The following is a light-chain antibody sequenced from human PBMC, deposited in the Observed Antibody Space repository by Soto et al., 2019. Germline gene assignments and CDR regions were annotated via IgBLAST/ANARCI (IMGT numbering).Light chain of an antibody. CDR3: LQDYNYPPA. CDR2: AAS. Sequence: AIQMTQSPSSLSASVGDKVTITCRASQGIRNDLGWYQQKPGKAPKLLIYAASSLQSGVPSRFSGSGSGTDFTLTISSLQPEDFATCYCLQDYNYPPAFGQGTKVEIK. CDR1: QGIRND. V-gene: IGKV1-6*01. J-gene: IGKJ1*01.